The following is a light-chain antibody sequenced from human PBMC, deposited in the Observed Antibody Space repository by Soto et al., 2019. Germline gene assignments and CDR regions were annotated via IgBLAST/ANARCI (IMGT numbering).Light chain of an antibody. Sequence: EIVLTQSPGTLSLSPGERATPSCRASQSVGSNYLAWYQQKPGQAPRLLIYGASSRATGTPDRFSGSGSGTDFTLTISRLEPEDFAVYHCQQYITAPETFGQGTKVDIK. V-gene: IGKV3-20*01. CDR3: QQYITAPET. CDR1: QSVGSNY. J-gene: IGKJ1*01. CDR2: GAS.